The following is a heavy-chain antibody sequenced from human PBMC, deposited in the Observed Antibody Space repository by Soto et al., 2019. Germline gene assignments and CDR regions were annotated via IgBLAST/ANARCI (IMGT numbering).Heavy chain of an antibody. Sequence: GGSLRLSCAASGFTFSSYGMHWVRQAPGKGLEWVAVISYDGSNKYYADSVKGRFTISRDNSKNTLYLQMNSLRAEDTAVYYCARDIAAAAQRGYYYYGMDVWGQGTTVTVS. D-gene: IGHD6-13*01. CDR2: ISYDGSNK. V-gene: IGHV3-30*03. CDR1: GFTFSSYG. CDR3: ARDIAAAAQRGYYYYGMDV. J-gene: IGHJ6*02.